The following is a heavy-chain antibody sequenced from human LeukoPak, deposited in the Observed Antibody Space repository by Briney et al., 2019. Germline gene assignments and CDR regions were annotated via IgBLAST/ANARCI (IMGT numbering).Heavy chain of an antibody. V-gene: IGHV1-69*06. CDR3: ARDLDTGYCSGGSCYGPFDL. CDR1: GGTFSSYA. Sequence: GASVKVSCKASGGTFSSYAISWVRQAPGQGLEWMGGIIPIFGTANYAQKFQGRVTITADKSTSTAYMELSSLRSEDTAVYYCARDLDTGYCSGGSCYGPFDLWGRGTLVTASS. D-gene: IGHD2-15*01. CDR2: IIPIFGTA. J-gene: IGHJ2*01.